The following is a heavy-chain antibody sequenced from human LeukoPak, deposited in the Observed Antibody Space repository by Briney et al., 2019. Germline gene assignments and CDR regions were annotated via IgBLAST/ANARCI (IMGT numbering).Heavy chain of an antibody. CDR1: GGSFSGYY. CDR3: ARGHPVGRNWFDP. Sequence: SKTLSLTCAVYGGSFSGYYWSWIRQPPGKGLEWIGEINHSGSTNYNPSLKSRVTISVDTSKNQFSLKLSSVTAADTAVYYCARGHPVGRNWFDPWGQGTLVTVSS. V-gene: IGHV4-34*01. J-gene: IGHJ5*02. CDR2: INHSGST.